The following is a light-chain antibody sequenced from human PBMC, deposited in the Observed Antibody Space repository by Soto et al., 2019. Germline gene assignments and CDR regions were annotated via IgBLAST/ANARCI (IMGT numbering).Light chain of an antibody. V-gene: IGKV3-20*01. CDR2: GAS. J-gene: IGKJ2*01. CDR1: QSVSSTF. CDR3: QQYGSSPFT. Sequence: EIVLTQSPGTLSLSPGERATLSCRASQSVSSTFLAWYRHNPGQAPRLLIYGASSRATGIPDRFSGSGSGTDFTLTISRLEPEDFAVYYCQQYGSSPFTFGQGTKVDIK.